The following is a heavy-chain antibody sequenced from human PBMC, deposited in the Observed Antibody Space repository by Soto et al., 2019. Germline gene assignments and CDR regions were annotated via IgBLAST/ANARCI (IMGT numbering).Heavy chain of an antibody. CDR3: AKALLPPRDTAMVTSLFDY. CDR2: ISGSGGST. CDR1: GFTFSSYA. V-gene: IGHV3-23*01. Sequence: GGSLRLSCAASGFTFSSYAMSWVRQAPGKGLEWVSAISGSGGSTYYADSVKGRFTISRDNSKNTLYLQMNSLRAEDTAVYYCAKALLPPRDTAMVTSLFDYWGQGTLVTVSS. D-gene: IGHD5-18*01. J-gene: IGHJ4*02.